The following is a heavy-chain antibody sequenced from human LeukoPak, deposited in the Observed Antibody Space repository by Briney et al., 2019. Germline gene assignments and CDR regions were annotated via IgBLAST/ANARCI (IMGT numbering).Heavy chain of an antibody. V-gene: IGHV1-2*02. D-gene: IGHD3-10*01. J-gene: IGHJ5*02. CDR1: GYTFTGYY. CDR2: INPNSGGT. Sequence: ASVKVSCKASGYTFTGYYMHWVRQAPGQGLEWMGWINPNSGGTNYAQKFQGRVTMTRDTSISTAYMELSRLRSDDTAVYYCARIPSGSYYRWFDPWGQGTLVTVSS. CDR3: ARIPSGSYYRWFDP.